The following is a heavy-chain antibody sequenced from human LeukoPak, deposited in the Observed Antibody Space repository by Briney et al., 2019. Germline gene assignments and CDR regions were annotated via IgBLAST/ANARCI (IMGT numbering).Heavy chain of an antibody. CDR2: ISYDGSNK. CDR3: AKDYYYGSGSYYRKGSYYYYGMDV. D-gene: IGHD3-10*01. Sequence: GGSLRLSCAASGFTFSSYSMNWVRQAPGKGLEWVAVISYDGSNKYYADSVKGRFTISRDNSKNTLYLQMNSLRAEDTAVYYCAKDYYYGSGSYYRKGSYYYYGMDVWGQGTTVTVSS. V-gene: IGHV3-30*18. J-gene: IGHJ6*02. CDR1: GFTFSSYS.